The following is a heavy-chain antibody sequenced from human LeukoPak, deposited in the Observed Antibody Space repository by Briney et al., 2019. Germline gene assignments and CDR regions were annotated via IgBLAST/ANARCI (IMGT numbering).Heavy chain of an antibody. V-gene: IGHV3-23*01. CDR1: GFTFGTYA. D-gene: IGHD1-1*01. Sequence: GGSLRLSCAASGFTFGTYAMSWVRQAPGKGLEWVSAISASGGRTYYADSVKGRFTISRGSSKNTVSLQMNSLRAEDTAVYYCAASGTTGPDYWGQGTLVTVSS. CDR2: ISASGGRT. CDR3: AASGTTGPDY. J-gene: IGHJ4*02.